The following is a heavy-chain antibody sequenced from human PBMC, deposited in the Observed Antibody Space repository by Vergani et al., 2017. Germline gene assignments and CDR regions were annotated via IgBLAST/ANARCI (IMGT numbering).Heavy chain of an antibody. CDR2: ISGSGGST. V-gene: IGHV3-23*01. J-gene: IGHJ6*03. D-gene: IGHD2-2*01. Sequence: EVQLLESGGGLVQPGGSLRLSCAASGFTFSSYAMSWVRQAPGKGLEWVSAISGSGGSTYYADSVKGRFTISRDNSKNMLYLQMNSLRVEDTAVYYCARSAAALYYYYYMDVWGKGTTVTVSS. CDR1: GFTFSSYA. CDR3: ARSAAALYYYYYMDV.